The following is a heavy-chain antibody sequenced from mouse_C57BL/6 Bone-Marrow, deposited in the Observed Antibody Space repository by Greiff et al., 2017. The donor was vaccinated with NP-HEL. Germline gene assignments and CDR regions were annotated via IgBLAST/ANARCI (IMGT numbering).Heavy chain of an antibody. D-gene: IGHD1-1*02. CDR1: GYTFTSYW. V-gene: IGHV1-5*01. J-gene: IGHJ4*01. Sequence: VQLQQSGTVLARPGASVKMSCKTSGYTFTSYWMHWVKQRPGQGLEWIGAIYPGNSDTRYNQKFKGKAKLTAVTSASTAYMELSSLTNEDSAVYYGTRRYGDAMDYWGQGTSVTVSS. CDR3: TRRYGDAMDY. CDR2: IYPGNSDT.